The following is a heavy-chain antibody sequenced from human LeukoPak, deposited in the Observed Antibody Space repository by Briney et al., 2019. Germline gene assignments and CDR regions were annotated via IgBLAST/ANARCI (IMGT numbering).Heavy chain of an antibody. CDR1: GYTFTGYY. Sequence: GASVKVSCKASGYTFTGYYMHWVRQAPGQGPEWMGWINPNSGGAKFPQKFQGRVTMTRDTSNSTAYMELTGLRSDDTAVYYCARGGVRRAKDPYYCDYWGRGTLVTVSS. D-gene: IGHD3-10*01. CDR2: INPNSGGA. CDR3: ARGGVRRAKDPYYCDY. V-gene: IGHV1-2*02. J-gene: IGHJ4*02.